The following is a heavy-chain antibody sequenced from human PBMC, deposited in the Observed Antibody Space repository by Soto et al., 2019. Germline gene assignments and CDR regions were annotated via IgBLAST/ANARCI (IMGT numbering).Heavy chain of an antibody. CDR1: GFSVSNIY. CDR3: AIFIVRTANADRSGYYFKD. Sequence: GGSLRLSCAVSGFSVSNIYMSWVRHAPGKALECVSVIYGGDTTYYADSVKGRFTVSTDISKNTLYLQLYTLRPQHTSLYFGAIFIVRTANADRSGYYFKDWGQGTLVTVSS. J-gene: IGHJ4*02. CDR2: IYGGDTT. D-gene: IGHD3-22*01. V-gene: IGHV3-66*01.